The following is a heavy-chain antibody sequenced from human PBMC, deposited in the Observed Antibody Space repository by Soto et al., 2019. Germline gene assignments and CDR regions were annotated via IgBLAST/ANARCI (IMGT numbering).Heavy chain of an antibody. J-gene: IGHJ3*02. V-gene: IGHV1-2*04. Sequence: ASVKVSCKASGYTFTGYYMHWVRQAPGQGLEWMGWINPNSGGTNYAQKFQGWVTMTRDTSISTAYMELSRLRSDDTAVYYCARGLTIAALDAFDIWGQGTMVTVSS. CDR1: GYTFTGYY. CDR2: INPNSGGT. D-gene: IGHD6-6*01. CDR3: ARGLTIAALDAFDI.